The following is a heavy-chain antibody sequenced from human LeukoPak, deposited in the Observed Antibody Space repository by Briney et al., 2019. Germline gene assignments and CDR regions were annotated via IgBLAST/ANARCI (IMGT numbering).Heavy chain of an antibody. CDR2: IKQDGSEI. CDR3: ARDMSFSTSDWYGELDN. D-gene: IGHD6-19*01. CDR1: GFIFDNFW. Sequence: GESLRLSCAASGFIFDNFWMSWVRQAPGKGLEWVANIKQDGSEIYYVDSVKGRFTISRDNAKKLLYLQMNSLRAEDTALYYCARDMSFSTSDWYGELDNWGQGTLVTVSS. V-gene: IGHV3-7*05. J-gene: IGHJ4*02.